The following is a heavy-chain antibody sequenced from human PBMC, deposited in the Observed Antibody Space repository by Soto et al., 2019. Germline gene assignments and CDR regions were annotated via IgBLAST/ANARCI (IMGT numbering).Heavy chain of an antibody. D-gene: IGHD5-18*01. CDR3: ARHGYNYGGGYFDY. J-gene: IGHJ4*02. CDR1: GVTVSSNY. V-gene: IGHV3-66*04. CDR2: IYSGGST. Sequence: EVQLVESGGGLVQPGGSLRLSCAASGVTVSSNYMSWVRQAPRQGREWGSGIYSGGSTYYADSVKGRSTISRDNSKNTLYLQMNRLRAEDTAVYYCARHGYNYGGGYFDYWGQGTLVTVSS.